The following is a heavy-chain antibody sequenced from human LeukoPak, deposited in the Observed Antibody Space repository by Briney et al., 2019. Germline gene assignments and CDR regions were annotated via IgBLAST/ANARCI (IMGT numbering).Heavy chain of an antibody. V-gene: IGHV4-39*07. CDR3: ARSYSSGSVMESWFDP. CDR2: IYYSGST. CDR1: GGSISSSSYY. J-gene: IGHJ5*02. Sequence: SETLSLTCTVSGGSISSSSYYWGWIRQPPGKGLEWIGSIYYSGSTYYNPSLKSRVTISVDPSKNQFSLKLSSVTAADMAVYYCARSYSSGSVMESWFDPWGQGTLVTVSS. D-gene: IGHD3-22*01.